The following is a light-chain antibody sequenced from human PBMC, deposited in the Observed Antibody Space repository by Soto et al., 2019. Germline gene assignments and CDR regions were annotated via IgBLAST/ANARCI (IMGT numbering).Light chain of an antibody. Sequence: DIQMTQSPSSLSASVGDRVTITCRASQSIVTYLNWYLQKPGKAPKLLIYAASNLQSGVPSRFSGSGSGTDFTLTISSLQPEDFANYFCQQTYSTPPWTVGQGTTVDI. V-gene: IGKV1-39*01. CDR3: QQTYSTPPWT. CDR2: AAS. J-gene: IGKJ1*01. CDR1: QSIVTY.